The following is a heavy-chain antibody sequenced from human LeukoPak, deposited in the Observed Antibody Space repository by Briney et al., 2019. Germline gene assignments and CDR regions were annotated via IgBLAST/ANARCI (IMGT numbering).Heavy chain of an antibody. CDR1: RFTFSNAW. Sequence: PGGSLRLSCAASRFTFSNAWMSWVRQAPGKGLEWVGHIKGKTDGGTTDYAAPVKGRFTISRDDSKNTLYLQMNSLRTEDTAVYYCTTDRDYGDYPEYYFDYWGQGTLVTVSS. J-gene: IGHJ4*02. CDR3: TTDRDYGDYPEYYFDY. D-gene: IGHD4-17*01. CDR2: IKGKTDGGTT. V-gene: IGHV3-15*01.